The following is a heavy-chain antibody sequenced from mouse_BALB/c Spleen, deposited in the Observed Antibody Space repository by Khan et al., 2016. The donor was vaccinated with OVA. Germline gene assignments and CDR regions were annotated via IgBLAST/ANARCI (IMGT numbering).Heavy chain of an antibody. V-gene: IGHV3-8*02. CDR2: ISYSGNT. J-gene: IGHJ3*01. CDR1: GDSITSGY. D-gene: IGHD1-1*01. Sequence: MQLEESGPSLVKPSQTLSLTCSVTGDSITSGYWNWIRKFPGNKLEYMGYISYSGNTYYNPSLKSRISITRDTSKNQYYLQLNSVTTEDTATLYCACELRGFTYWGQGTLVTVSA. CDR3: ACELRGFTY.